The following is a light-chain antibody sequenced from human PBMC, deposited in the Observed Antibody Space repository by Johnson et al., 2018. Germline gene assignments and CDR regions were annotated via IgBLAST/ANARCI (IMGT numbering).Light chain of an antibody. CDR3: GTWDSSLSAGNV. J-gene: IGLJ1*01. CDR1: SSNIGNNY. V-gene: IGLV1-51*02. CDR2: ENN. Sequence: QSVLTQPPSVSAAPGQKVTISCSGSSSNIGNNYVSWYQQLPGTAPKLLIYENNKRPSGIPDRFSGSKSGTSATLGITGLQTGGEADYYCGTWDSSLSAGNVFGTGTKVPGL.